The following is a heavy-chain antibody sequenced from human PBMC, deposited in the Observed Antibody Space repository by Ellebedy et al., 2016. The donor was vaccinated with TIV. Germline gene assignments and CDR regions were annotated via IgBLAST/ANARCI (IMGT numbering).Heavy chain of an antibody. CDR2: IIPIFGTA. J-gene: IGHJ4*02. D-gene: IGHD6-19*01. CDR3: ARDRDQAVAGQP. V-gene: IGHV1-69*13. CDR1: GGTFSSYA. Sequence: AASVKVSCKASGGTFSSYAISWVRQAPGQGLEWMGGIIPIFGTANYAQKFQGRVTITADESTSTAYMELNSLRSEDTAVYYCARDRDQAVAGQPWGQGTLVTVSS.